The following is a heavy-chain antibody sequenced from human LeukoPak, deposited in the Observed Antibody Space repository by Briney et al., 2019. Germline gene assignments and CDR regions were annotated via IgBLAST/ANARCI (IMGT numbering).Heavy chain of an antibody. CDR3: ARDQGSLTRSWYTGY. Sequence: ASVKVSCKASGYTFTNYDINWVRQATGQGLEWMGWMNPNSGNTGYAQKFQGRVTITRDTSISTAYMELSSLRSEDTAVYYCARDQGSLTRSWYTGYWGQGTQVTVSS. CDR1: GYTFTNYD. CDR2: MNPNSGNT. D-gene: IGHD6-13*01. J-gene: IGHJ4*02. V-gene: IGHV1-8*03.